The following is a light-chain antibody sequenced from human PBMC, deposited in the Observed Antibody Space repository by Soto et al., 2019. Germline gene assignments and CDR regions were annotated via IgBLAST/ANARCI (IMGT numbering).Light chain of an antibody. CDR2: DSS. Sequence: EVALSLSPATLSLSPGERATLSCRASQSVSSNLAWYRQKPGQAPRLLIYDSSNRAAGVPARFSGSGSGTDFTLTVSSLEPEDFVVYYCQQRSDWPWTFGQGTKVDTK. J-gene: IGKJ1*01. V-gene: IGKV3-11*01. CDR1: QSVSSN. CDR3: QQRSDWPWT.